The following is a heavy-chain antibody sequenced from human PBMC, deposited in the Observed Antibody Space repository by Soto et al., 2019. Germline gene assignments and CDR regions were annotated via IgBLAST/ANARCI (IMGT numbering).Heavy chain of an antibody. D-gene: IGHD5-18*01. CDR2: IDAGNGNT. V-gene: IGHV1-3*01. J-gene: IGHJ6*02. CDR1: GYTFTSYH. Sequence: SVKVSCQASGYTFTSYHTHCVRQAPGQRLEWMGWIDAGNGNTKYAQKFRGRVTFTTDTSASTAYMDLSSLRSEDTAVYYCATAGYSYASPYDVMDGWGQGTTVNVSS. CDR3: ATAGYSYASPYDVMDG.